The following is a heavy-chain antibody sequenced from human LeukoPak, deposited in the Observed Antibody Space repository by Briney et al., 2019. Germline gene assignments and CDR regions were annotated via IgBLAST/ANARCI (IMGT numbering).Heavy chain of an antibody. CDR2: INPNSGGT. J-gene: IGHJ4*02. CDR3: ARGPRGYGSGSFTDY. D-gene: IGHD3-10*01. V-gene: IGHV1-2*02. CDR1: GYTFTGYY. Sequence: ASVKVSCKASGYTFTGYYMHWVRQAPGQGLEWMGWINPNSGGTNYAQKFQGRVTMTRDTSISTAYVELSRLRSDDTAVYYCARGPRGYGSGSFTDYWGQGTLVTVSS.